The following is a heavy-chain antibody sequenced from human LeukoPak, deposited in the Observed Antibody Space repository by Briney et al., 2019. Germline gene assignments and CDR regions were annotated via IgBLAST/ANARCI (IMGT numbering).Heavy chain of an antibody. Sequence: GGSLRLSCAASGLTFTSYSMNWVRQAPGKGLEWVSTISGGGGSTYYADSVKGRFTISRDNSKNTLYLQMNSLRAEDTAVYYCAKGLYSSGWSDFDYWGQGTPVTVSS. CDR2: ISGGGGST. J-gene: IGHJ4*02. V-gene: IGHV3-23*01. CDR1: GLTFTSYS. CDR3: AKGLYSSGWSDFDY. D-gene: IGHD6-19*01.